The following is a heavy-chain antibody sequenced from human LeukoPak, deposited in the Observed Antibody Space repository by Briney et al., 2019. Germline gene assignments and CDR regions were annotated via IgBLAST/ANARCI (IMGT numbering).Heavy chain of an antibody. Sequence: GESLKISCKGPGYRFSNYWIAWVRQMPGKGLEWMGIVYPGDSEIRYSPSSHGQLTISGDKSISTAYLQWSSLRASDTAIYYCARLSYCGGDCHYSSYFDYWGQGTLVTVSS. CDR2: VYPGDSEI. CDR3: ARLSYCGGDCHYSSYFDY. V-gene: IGHV5-51*01. CDR1: GYRFSNYW. D-gene: IGHD2-21*02. J-gene: IGHJ4*02.